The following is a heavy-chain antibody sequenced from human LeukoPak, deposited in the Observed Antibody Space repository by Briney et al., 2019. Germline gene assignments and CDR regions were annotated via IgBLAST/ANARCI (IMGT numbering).Heavy chain of an antibody. CDR1: GYTFTNYY. V-gene: IGHV1-69*05. Sequence: SVKLSCKASGYTFTNYYMHWVRQAPGQGLEWMGRIIPIFGTANYAQKFQGRVTITTDESTSTAYMELSSLRSEDTAVYYCARDRRFGDPLDYWGQGTLVTVSS. CDR3: ARDRRFGDPLDY. J-gene: IGHJ4*02. D-gene: IGHD3-10*01. CDR2: IIPIFGTA.